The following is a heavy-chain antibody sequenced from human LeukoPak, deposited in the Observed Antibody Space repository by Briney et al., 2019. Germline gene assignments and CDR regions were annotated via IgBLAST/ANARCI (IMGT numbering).Heavy chain of an antibody. D-gene: IGHD1-1*01. J-gene: IGHJ4*02. CDR2: ISTNTGNP. V-gene: IGHV7-4-1*02. CDR3: ARDGRWNDPDY. CDR1: GYIFSIYA. Sequence: ASVKVSCKASGYIFSIYALIWVRQAPGQGLELMGWISTNTGNPTYAQGFTGRFVFSLDTSVSTAYLQISSIKAEGTAVYYCARDGRWNDPDYWGQGTLVTVSS.